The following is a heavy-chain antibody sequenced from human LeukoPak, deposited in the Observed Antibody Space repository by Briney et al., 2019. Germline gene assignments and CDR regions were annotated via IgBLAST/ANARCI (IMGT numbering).Heavy chain of an antibody. CDR1: GFTFSSYA. CDR3: TTDLWTMVRGVTTDY. D-gene: IGHD3-10*01. J-gene: IGHJ4*02. V-gene: IGHV3-23*01. CDR2: ISGSGGST. Sequence: GGSLRLSCAASGFTFSSYAMSWVRQAPGKGLEWVSAISGSGGSTYYADSVKGRFTISRDNSKNTLYLQMNSLRAEDTAVYYCTTDLWTMVRGVTTDYWGQGTLVTVSS.